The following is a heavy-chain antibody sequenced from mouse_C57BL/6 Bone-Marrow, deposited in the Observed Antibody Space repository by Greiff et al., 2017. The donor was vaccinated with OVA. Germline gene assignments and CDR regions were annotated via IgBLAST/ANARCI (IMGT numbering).Heavy chain of an antibody. J-gene: IGHJ4*01. D-gene: IGHD2-1*01. V-gene: IGHV1-82*01. CDR2: IYPGDGDT. CDR3: ARRGRMVTTFYYYAMDY. Sequence: VKLVESGPELVKPGASVKISCKASGYAFSSSWMNWVKQRPGKGLEWIGRIYPGDGDTNYNGKFKGKATLTADKSSSTAYMQLSSLTSEDSAVYFCARRGRMVTTFYYYAMDYWGQGTSVTVSS. CDR1: GYAFSSSW.